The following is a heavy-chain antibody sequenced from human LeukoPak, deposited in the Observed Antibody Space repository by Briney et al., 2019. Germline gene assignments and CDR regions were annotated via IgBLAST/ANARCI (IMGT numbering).Heavy chain of an antibody. CDR2: MNPNSGNA. J-gene: IGHJ5*02. CDR3: ARLLAAAALHP. Sequence: ASVKVSCKASGYTFTSYDISWVRQATGQGLEWMGWMNPNSGNAGYAQRFQGRVTMTRNNSISTAYMELTSLRSEDTAVYYCARLLAAAALHPWGQGTLVTVSS. D-gene: IGHD6-13*01. V-gene: IGHV1-8*01. CDR1: GYTFTSYD.